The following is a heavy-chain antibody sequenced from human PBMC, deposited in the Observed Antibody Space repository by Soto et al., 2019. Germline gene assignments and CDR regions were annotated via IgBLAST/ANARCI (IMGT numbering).Heavy chain of an antibody. D-gene: IGHD3-16*01. CDR1: GGTFSSYA. CDR3: AREGVRGMDV. Sequence: GASVKVSCKASGGTFSSYAISWVRQAPGQGLEWMGGIIPIFGTGYAQKFQGRVTMTRNTSISTAYMELSSLRSEDTAVYYCAREGVRGMDVWGQGTTVTVSS. J-gene: IGHJ6*02. V-gene: IGHV1-8*02. CDR2: IIPIFGT.